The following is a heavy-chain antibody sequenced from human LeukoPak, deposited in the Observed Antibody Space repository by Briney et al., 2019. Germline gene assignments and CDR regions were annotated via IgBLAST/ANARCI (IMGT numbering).Heavy chain of an antibody. CDR3: ARAIAIVVVTAGFDY. Sequence: PGGSLRLSCAASGFTFSDYYMSWIRQAPGKGLEWVANIKQDGSEKYYVDSVKGRFTISRDNAKNSLYLQMNSLRAEDTAVYYCARAIAIVVVTAGFDYWGQGTLVTVSS. J-gene: IGHJ4*01. V-gene: IGHV3-7*01. D-gene: IGHD2-21*02. CDR1: GFTFSDYY. CDR2: IKQDGSEK.